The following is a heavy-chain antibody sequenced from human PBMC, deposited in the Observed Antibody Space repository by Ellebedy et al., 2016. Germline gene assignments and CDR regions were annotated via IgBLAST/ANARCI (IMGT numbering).Heavy chain of an antibody. CDR1: GGSFSDYY. CDR3: ARWPPRY. J-gene: IGHJ4*02. D-gene: IGHD4-23*01. Sequence: SETLSLTXAVYGGSFSDYYWSWIRQPPGKGLEWIGEINHSGSTPYNPSPKSRVTISVDTSKNQFSLKLSSVTAADTAVYYCARWPPRYWGQGTLVTASS. CDR2: INHSGST. V-gene: IGHV4-34*01.